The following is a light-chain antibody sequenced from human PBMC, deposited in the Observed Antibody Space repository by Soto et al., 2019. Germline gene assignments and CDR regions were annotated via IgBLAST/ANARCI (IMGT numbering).Light chain of an antibody. V-gene: IGLV2-8*01. CDR2: EVS. CDR3: SSYAGSYYV. Sequence: QSALTQPPSASGSPGQSVTISCTGTSSDVGGYNYVSWYQQHPGNAPKLMIYEVSKRPSGVPDRFSGSKSGNTASLTVSGLQAEDEADYYCSSYAGSYYVFGTGTKLTVL. CDR1: SSDVGGYNY. J-gene: IGLJ1*01.